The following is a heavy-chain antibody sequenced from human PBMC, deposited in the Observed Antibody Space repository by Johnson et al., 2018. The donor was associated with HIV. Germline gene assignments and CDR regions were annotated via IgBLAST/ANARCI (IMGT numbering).Heavy chain of an antibody. V-gene: IGHV3-64*01. CDR3: ARRTVCGGDCYSMAFDI. Sequence: VQLVASGGGVVQPGRALRLSCAASGFTFSSYSMHWVRPAPGKGLVYVSAISSNVGSTSSAYSVTGRFTLYSDNSENTLYLQMGGLRLEDMAVYYCARRTVCGGDCYSMAFDIWGQGTMVTVSS. J-gene: IGHJ3*02. CDR2: ISSNVGST. CDR1: GFTFSSYS. D-gene: IGHD2-21*02.